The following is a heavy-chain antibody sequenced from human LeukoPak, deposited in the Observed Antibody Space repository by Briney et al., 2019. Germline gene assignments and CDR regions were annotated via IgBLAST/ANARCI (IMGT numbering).Heavy chain of an antibody. CDR3: AARFCGGDCSLGDALNV. Sequence: GGSLSFSCAASGFIFSRYGLHWVRKAPGKGLEWMAFIEYDEKKIYYADSMKGRFTVSRDNSKNALYLQMNRLRAEDTAVYYCAARFCGGDCSLGDALNVWGQGTLVTVSS. CDR2: IEYDEKKI. J-gene: IGHJ3*01. D-gene: IGHD2-21*02. CDR1: GFIFSRYG. V-gene: IGHV3-30*02.